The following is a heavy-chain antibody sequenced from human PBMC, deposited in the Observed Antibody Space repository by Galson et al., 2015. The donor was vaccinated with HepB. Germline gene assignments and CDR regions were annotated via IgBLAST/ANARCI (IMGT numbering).Heavy chain of an antibody. D-gene: IGHD1-26*01. J-gene: IGHJ3*02. CDR3: ATAPLYSGSYYSYAFDI. CDR2: VKSKADGGTT. V-gene: IGHV3-15*01. Sequence: SLRLSCAASEFTFSNAWVSWVRQAPGTGLEWVGRVKSKADGGTTDYAAPVKGRFTISRDDSKNTLYLQMNSLKTDDTAVYYCATAPLYSGSYYSYAFDIWGQGTMDTVSS. CDR1: EFTFSNAW.